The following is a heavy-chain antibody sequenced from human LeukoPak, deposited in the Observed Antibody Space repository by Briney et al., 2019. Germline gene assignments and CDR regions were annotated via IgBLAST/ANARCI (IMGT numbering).Heavy chain of an antibody. CDR3: ARRYCIGGNCRYSHY. CDR2: TTNKAHSYTT. D-gene: IGHD2-15*01. Sequence: PGGSLRLSCAASGFTFSDHYMDWVGQAPGKGLEWVGRTTNKAHSYTTEYAASVKGRFTISRDDSKNSLYLQMNSLKTEDTAVYYCARRYCIGGNCRYSHYWGQGTLVTVSS. CDR1: GFTFSDHY. J-gene: IGHJ4*02. V-gene: IGHV3-72*01.